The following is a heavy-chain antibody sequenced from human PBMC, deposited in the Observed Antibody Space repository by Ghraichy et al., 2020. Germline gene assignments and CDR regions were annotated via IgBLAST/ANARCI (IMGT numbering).Heavy chain of an antibody. Sequence: SETLSLTCAVYGGSFSGYYWSWIRQPPGKGLEWIGEINHSGSTNYNPSLKSRVTISVDTSKNQFSLKLSSVTAADTAVYYCARRRVRGPTSAFDIWGQGTMVTVSS. CDR2: INHSGST. V-gene: IGHV4-34*01. J-gene: IGHJ3*02. D-gene: IGHD3-10*01. CDR1: GGSFSGYY. CDR3: ARRRVRGPTSAFDI.